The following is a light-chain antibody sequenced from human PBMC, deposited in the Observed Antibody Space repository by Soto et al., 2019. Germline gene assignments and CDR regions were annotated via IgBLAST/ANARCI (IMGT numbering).Light chain of an antibody. Sequence: QSALTQPRSVSGSPGQSVTNSCTGTSSDVGGYNYVSWYQQHPGKAPKLMIYDVNKRPSGVPDRFSGSKSGNTASLTISGLQAEDEADYYCCSYAGSYTYVVFGGGTKVTVL. CDR1: SSDVGGYNY. J-gene: IGLJ2*01. V-gene: IGLV2-11*01. CDR3: CSYAGSYTYVV. CDR2: DVN.